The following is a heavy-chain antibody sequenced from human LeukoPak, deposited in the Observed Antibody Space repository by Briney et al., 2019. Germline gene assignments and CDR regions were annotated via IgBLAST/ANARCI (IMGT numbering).Heavy chain of an antibody. Sequence: GGSLRLSCAASGFTFSSYAMSWVRQAPGKGLEWVSAISGSGGSIYYADSVKGRFTISRDNAKNSLYLQMNSLRAEDTAVYYCARDLSGSYGYWGQGTLVTVSS. J-gene: IGHJ4*02. CDR2: ISGSGGSI. CDR3: ARDLSGSYGY. V-gene: IGHV3-23*01. D-gene: IGHD1-26*01. CDR1: GFTFSSYA.